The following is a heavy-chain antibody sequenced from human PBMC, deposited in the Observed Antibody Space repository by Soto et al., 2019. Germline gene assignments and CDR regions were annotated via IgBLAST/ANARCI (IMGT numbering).Heavy chain of an antibody. D-gene: IGHD3-3*01. CDR1: GYTFISYG. V-gene: IGHV1-18*01. J-gene: IGHJ4*02. Sequence: ASVKVSCKASGYTFISYGISWVRQAPGQGLEWMGWINADNSNTKYSQKFQGRVTITRDTSASTVYMELSSLRSEDTAVYYCARALKRGSGYYFVFWYWGQGTLVTVSS. CDR3: ARALKRGSGYYFVFWY. CDR2: INADNSNT.